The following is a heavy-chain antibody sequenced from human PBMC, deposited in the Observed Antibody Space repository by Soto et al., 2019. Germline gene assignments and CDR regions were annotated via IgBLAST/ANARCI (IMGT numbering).Heavy chain of an antibody. J-gene: IGHJ4*02. Sequence: NPSETLSLTCAVSCYSISSGYYWGWIRQPPGKGLEWIGSIYHSGSTYYNPSLKSRVTISVDTSKNQFSLKLSSVTAADTAVYYCARARYYYDSSGEFDYWGQGTLVTVSS. CDR3: ARARYYYDSSGEFDY. V-gene: IGHV4-38-2*01. D-gene: IGHD3-22*01. CDR2: IYHSGST. CDR1: CYSISSGYY.